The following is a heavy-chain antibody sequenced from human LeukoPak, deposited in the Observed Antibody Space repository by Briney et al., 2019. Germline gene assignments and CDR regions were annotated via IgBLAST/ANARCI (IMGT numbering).Heavy chain of an antibody. V-gene: IGHV4-4*07. D-gene: IGHD3-22*01. CDR2: IHTSGST. J-gene: IGHJ4*02. CDR1: GGSISSYY. CDR3: AREQPEVHYYDSSGYYSIRPWYFDY. Sequence: SETLSLTCTVSGGSISSYYWSWIRQPAGKGLEWIGRIHTSGSTNYNPSLKSRVTMSVDTSKNQFSLKLSSVTAADTAVYYCAREQPEVHYYDSSGYYSIRPWYFDYWGQGTLVTVSS.